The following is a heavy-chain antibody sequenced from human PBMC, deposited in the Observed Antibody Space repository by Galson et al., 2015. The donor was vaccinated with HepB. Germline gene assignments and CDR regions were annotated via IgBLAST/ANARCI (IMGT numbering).Heavy chain of an antibody. CDR1: GFTFSSYS. Sequence: SLRLSCAASGFTFSSYSMNWVRQAPGKGLEWVSSISSSSSYIYYADSVKGRFTISRDNAKNSLYLQMNSLRAEDTAVYYCARDRWTTAGAFDIWGQGTMVTVSS. J-gene: IGHJ3*02. V-gene: IGHV3-21*01. CDR2: ISSSSSYI. D-gene: IGHD3/OR15-3a*01. CDR3: ARDRWTTAGAFDI.